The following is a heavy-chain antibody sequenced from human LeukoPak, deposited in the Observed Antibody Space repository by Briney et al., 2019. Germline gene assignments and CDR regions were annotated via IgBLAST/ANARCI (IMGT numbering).Heavy chain of an antibody. CDR1: GGTFSSYT. Sequence: ASVKVSCKASGGTFSSYTISWVRQAPGQGLEWMGRIIPILGIANYAQKFQGRVTITADKSTSTAYMELSSLRSEDTAVYYCASPGALYCSSTSCQTANGAFDIWGQGTMVTVSS. CDR3: ASPGALYCSSTSCQTANGAFDI. V-gene: IGHV1-69*02. D-gene: IGHD2-2*01. J-gene: IGHJ3*02. CDR2: IIPILGIA.